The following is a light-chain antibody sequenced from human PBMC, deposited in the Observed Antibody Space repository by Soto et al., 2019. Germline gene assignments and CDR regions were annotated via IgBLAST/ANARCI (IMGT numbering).Light chain of an antibody. Sequence: DIVLTQSPGTLSLSPGERATISCRASQSVRGNYLAWYQQKPGQAPRLLIYGASSRATGIPDRFSGSSAGRDFTTTISSQEPEDFAVYYCQQYDSSPLYTFGQGTKLEIK. CDR1: QSVRGNY. J-gene: IGKJ2*01. CDR3: QQYDSSPLYT. CDR2: GAS. V-gene: IGKV3-20*01.